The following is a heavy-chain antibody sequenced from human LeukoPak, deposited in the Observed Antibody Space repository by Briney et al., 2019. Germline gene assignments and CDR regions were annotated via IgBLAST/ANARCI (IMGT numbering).Heavy chain of an antibody. CDR3: ARDESYCSSTNCYFVY. CDR2: VSSSSSYI. CDR1: GFTFSTYS. V-gene: IGHV3-21*01. Sequence: GGSLRLSCAASGFTFSTYSMNWVRQAPGKGLEWVSFVSSSSSYIYYADSVKGRFTISRDNAKNSLYLQMNSLRAEDTAVYYCARDESYCSSTNCYFVYWGQGTLVTVSS. J-gene: IGHJ4*02. D-gene: IGHD2-2*01.